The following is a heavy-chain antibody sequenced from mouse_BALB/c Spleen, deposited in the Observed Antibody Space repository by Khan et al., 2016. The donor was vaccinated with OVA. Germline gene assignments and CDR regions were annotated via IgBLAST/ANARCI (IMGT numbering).Heavy chain of an antibody. V-gene: IGHV14-3*02. Sequence: VQLQQPGAELVKPGASVKLSCSASGFNIKDTYIHWMKQRPEQGLEWIGRIDPPHDDSKYGPKFQAKATLTADTSSNTAYLQLSRLTSEDTAVYYCATLYGKPFDFWGQGTLVSVSA. D-gene: IGHD2-1*01. J-gene: IGHJ3*01. CDR3: ATLYGKPFDF. CDR1: GFNIKDTY. CDR2: IDPPHDDS.